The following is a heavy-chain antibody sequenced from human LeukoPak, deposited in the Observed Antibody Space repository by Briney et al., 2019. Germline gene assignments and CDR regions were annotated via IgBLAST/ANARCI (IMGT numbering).Heavy chain of an antibody. Sequence: SQTLSLTCTVSGGSISSGDYYWSWIRQPPGKGLEWIGYIYYSGSTYYNPSLKSRVTISVDTSDNQFSLTLSSVTAADTAVYYCARAGRTDGYKSYFDYWGQGTLVTVSS. D-gene: IGHD5-24*01. CDR1: GGSISSGDYY. J-gene: IGHJ4*02. V-gene: IGHV4-30-4*01. CDR3: ARAGRTDGYKSYFDY. CDR2: IYYSGST.